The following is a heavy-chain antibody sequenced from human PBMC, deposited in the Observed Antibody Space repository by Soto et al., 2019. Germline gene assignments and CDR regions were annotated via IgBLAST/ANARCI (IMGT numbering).Heavy chain of an antibody. CDR3: ARDPSGDYGLFDY. V-gene: IGHV3-66*01. Sequence: EVQLVESGGGLVQPGGSLRLSCAASGFTVSSNYMSWVRQAPGKGLEWVSVIYSGGSTYYADSVKGRFTISRDNSKNTLYLQMNSLRAEDMAVYYCARDPSGDYGLFDYWGQGTLVTVSS. CDR1: GFTVSSNY. D-gene: IGHD4-17*01. CDR2: IYSGGST. J-gene: IGHJ4*02.